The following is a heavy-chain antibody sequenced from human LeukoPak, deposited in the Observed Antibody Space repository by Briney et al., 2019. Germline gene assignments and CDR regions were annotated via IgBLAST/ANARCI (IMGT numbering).Heavy chain of an antibody. Sequence: GGSLRLSCAASGFSFSSHGMHWVRQAPGKGLEWVAVISHDGNTKYYADSVKGRFTISRDNAKNSLYLQMNSLRDEDTAVYYCASLYGSGSYVAYYYGMDVWGQGTTVTVSS. J-gene: IGHJ6*02. D-gene: IGHD3-10*01. CDR2: ISHDGNTK. CDR1: GFSFSSHG. V-gene: IGHV3-30*03. CDR3: ASLYGSGSYVAYYYGMDV.